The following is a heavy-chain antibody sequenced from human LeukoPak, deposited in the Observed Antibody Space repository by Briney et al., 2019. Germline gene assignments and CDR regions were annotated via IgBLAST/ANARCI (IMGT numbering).Heavy chain of an antibody. J-gene: IGHJ4*02. D-gene: IGHD2-2*01. CDR2: VHYSGTA. CDR1: DGYITNYD. V-gene: IGHV4-59*01. CDR3: ARGRRLIVVVPAAKLYFDY. Sequence: PSETLSLTCTVSDGYITNYDWSWVRQPPGKGLEFLGHVHYSGTANYNPSLRSRVTISIDTSKKHFFLKLKSVTAADTAVYYCARGRRLIVVVPAAKLYFDYWGQGTLVTVSS.